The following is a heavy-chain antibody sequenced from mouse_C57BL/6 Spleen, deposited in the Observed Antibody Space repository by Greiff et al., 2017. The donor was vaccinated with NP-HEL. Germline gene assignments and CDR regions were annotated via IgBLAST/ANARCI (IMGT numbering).Heavy chain of an antibody. V-gene: IGHV1-18*01. Sequence: EVQLQQSGPELVKPGASVKIPCKASGYTFTDYNMDWVKQSHGKSLEWIGDINPNNGGTIYNQKFKGKATLTVDKSSSTAYMELRSLTSEDTAVYYCARRGSYYYGSSLAYWGQGTLVTVSA. J-gene: IGHJ3*01. CDR1: GYTFTDYN. CDR2: INPNNGGT. D-gene: IGHD1-1*01. CDR3: ARRGSYYYGSSLAY.